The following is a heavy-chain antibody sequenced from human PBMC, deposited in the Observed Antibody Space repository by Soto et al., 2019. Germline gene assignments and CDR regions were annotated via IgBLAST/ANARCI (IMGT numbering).Heavy chain of an antibody. CDR3: AHAYGGGSLY. CDR2: IYWDDSK. CDR1: GFSLTTDRVG. D-gene: IGHD3-10*01. J-gene: IGHJ4*02. Sequence: QITLKESGPTLVKPTQTLTLTCTFSGFSLTTDRVGVGWIRQPPGEALEWLAVIYWDDSKTYRPSLESRLTITKDPSKNQVALTMTNMDSLDTATYYCAHAYGGGSLYWGQGTLVTVSS. V-gene: IGHV2-5*02.